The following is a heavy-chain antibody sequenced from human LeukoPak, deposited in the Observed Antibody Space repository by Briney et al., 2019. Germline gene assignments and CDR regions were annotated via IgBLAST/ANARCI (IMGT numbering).Heavy chain of an antibody. D-gene: IGHD4-17*01. CDR1: GGSFSGYY. V-gene: IGHV4-34*01. CDR3: ARVPYGDPIDY. CDR2: INHSGST. J-gene: IGHJ4*02. Sequence: PSETLSLTCAVYGGSFSGYYWSWICQPPGKGLEWIGEINHSGSTNYNPSLKSRVTISVDTSKNQFSLKLSSVTAADTAVYYCARVPYGDPIDYWGQGTLVTVSS.